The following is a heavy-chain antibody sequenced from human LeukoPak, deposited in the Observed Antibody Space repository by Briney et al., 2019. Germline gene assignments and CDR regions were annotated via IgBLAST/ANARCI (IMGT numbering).Heavy chain of an antibody. Sequence: GGSLRLSCAASGFTVSSNYMSWVRQAPGKGLKWVSVIYSGGSTYYADSVKGRFTISRDNSKNTLYLQMNSLRAEDTAVYYCARERIRGYSGPDAFDIWGQGTMVTVSS. CDR2: IYSGGST. V-gene: IGHV3-53*01. CDR3: ARERIRGYSGPDAFDI. D-gene: IGHD5-12*01. J-gene: IGHJ3*02. CDR1: GFTVSSNY.